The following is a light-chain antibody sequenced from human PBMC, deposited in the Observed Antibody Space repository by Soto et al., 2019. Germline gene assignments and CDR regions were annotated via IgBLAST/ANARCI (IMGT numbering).Light chain of an antibody. CDR1: QTISSW. CDR3: QQYNTFWT. J-gene: IGKJ1*01. CDR2: KAS. Sequence: DIQMAQSPSTLSGSVGDRVTSTCLASQTISSWLAWYQQKPGKAPKLLIYKASGLESGVPSRFSGSGSGTEFTLTINGLQPDDFATYYCQQYNTFWTFGQGTKVDI. V-gene: IGKV1-5*03.